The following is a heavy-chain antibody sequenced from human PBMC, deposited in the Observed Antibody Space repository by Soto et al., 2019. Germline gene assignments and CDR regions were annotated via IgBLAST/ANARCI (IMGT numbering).Heavy chain of an antibody. CDR1: GGSISSINYF. D-gene: IGHD4-17*01. Sequence: SQTLCLTCTVSGGSISSINYFCSWIRQPPGKGLEWIGSMYYSGSTNYNQSLESRVTISVDTSKDQFSVKLSSVTAADTAMYYCARHGERTIRSLNWFGPWGQGTLVTVSS. CDR2: MYYSGST. CDR3: ARHGERTIRSLNWFGP. J-gene: IGHJ5*02. V-gene: IGHV4-39*01.